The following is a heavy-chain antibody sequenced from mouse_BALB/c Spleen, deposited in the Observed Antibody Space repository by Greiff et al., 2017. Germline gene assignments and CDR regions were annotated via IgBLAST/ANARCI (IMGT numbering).Heavy chain of an antibody. CDR2: ISSGGSYT. Sequence: EVHLVESGGDLVKPGGSLKLSCAASGFTFSSYGMSWVRQTPDKRLEWVATISSGGSYTYYPDSVKGRFTISRDNAKNTLYLQMSSLKSEDTAMYYCARQGYDYDGWFAYWGQGTLVTVSA. V-gene: IGHV5-6*01. J-gene: IGHJ3*01. CDR1: GFTFSSYG. CDR3: ARQGYDYDGWFAY. D-gene: IGHD2-4*01.